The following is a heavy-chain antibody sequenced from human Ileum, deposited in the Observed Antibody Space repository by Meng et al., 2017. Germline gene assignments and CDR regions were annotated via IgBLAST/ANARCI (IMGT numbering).Heavy chain of an antibody. CDR1: GYTFTSYG. V-gene: IGHV1-18*01. CDR3: ARDLAVDYDILTGQRIPFDY. D-gene: IGHD3-9*01. Sequence: QVPLVQAGAEVKKPGASVKVSCKASGYTFTSYGISWVRQAPGQGLEWMGWISAYNGNTNYTQKLQGRVTMTTDTSTSTAYMELRSLRSDDTAVYYCARDLAVDYDILTGQRIPFDYWGQGTLVTVSS. CDR2: ISAYNGNT. J-gene: IGHJ4*02.